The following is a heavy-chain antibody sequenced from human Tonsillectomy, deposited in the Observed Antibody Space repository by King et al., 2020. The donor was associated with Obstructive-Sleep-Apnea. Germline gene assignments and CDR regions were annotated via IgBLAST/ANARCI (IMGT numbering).Heavy chain of an antibody. J-gene: IGHJ4*02. CDR2: ISYDGSNK. V-gene: IGHV3-30-3*01. Sequence: VQLVESGGGVVQPGRSLRLSCAASGFTFSSYAMHWVRQAPGKGPEWVAVISYDGSNKYYADSVKGRFTISRDNSKKTLYLQMNSLRAEDTAVYYCARGGYSSGWYKEGFFDYWGQGTLVTVSS. CDR1: GFTFSSYA. CDR3: ARGGYSSGWYKEGFFDY. D-gene: IGHD6-19*01.